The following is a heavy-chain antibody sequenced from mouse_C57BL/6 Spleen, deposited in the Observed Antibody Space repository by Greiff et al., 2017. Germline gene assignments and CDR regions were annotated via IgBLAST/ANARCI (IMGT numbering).Heavy chain of an antibody. CDR3: ERWLLRSGWYYEG. V-gene: IGHV1-82*01. CDR1: GYAFSSSW. Sequence: VQLQQSGPELVKPGASVKISCKASGYAFSSSWMTWVKQRPGKGLEWIGRIYPGDGDTNYNGKFKGKATLTADKSASTAYMQLSSLTSEDSAVYFCERWLLRSGWYYEGWGTGPTVTVSS. J-gene: IGHJ1*03. D-gene: IGHD2-3*01. CDR2: IYPGDGDT.